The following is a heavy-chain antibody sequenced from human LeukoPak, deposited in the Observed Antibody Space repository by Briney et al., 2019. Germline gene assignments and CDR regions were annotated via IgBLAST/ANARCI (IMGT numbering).Heavy chain of an antibody. CDR1: GFTFSSYA. V-gene: IGHV3-23*01. CDR3: AKDVEWVAGMFDY. CDR2: ISGSGGST. J-gene: IGHJ4*02. D-gene: IGHD3-3*01. Sequence: GGPLKLSWAASGFTFSSYAMSWVRQAPGKGLEWVSAISGSGGSTYYADSVKGRFTISRDNSKNTLYLQMNSLRAEDTAVYYCAKDVEWVAGMFDYWGQGTLVTVSS.